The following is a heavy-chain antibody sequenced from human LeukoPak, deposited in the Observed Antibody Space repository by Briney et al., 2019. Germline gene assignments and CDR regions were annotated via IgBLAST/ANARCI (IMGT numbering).Heavy chain of an antibody. CDR3: ARGKAASIVLMVYAISPRSVNNWFDP. J-gene: IGHJ5*02. Sequence: AASVKVSCKASGYTFTSYDINWVRQATGQGLEWMGWMNPNSGNTGYAQKFQGRVTMTRDTSISTAYMELSRLRSDDTAVYYCARGKAASIVLMVYAISPRSVNNWFDPWGQGTLVTVSS. CDR1: GYTFTSYD. CDR2: MNPNSGNT. V-gene: IGHV1-8*01. D-gene: IGHD2-8*01.